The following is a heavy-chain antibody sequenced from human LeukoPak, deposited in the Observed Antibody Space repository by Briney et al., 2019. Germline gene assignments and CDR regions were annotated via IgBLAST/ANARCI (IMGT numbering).Heavy chain of an antibody. CDR3: ARAPARRAPYYYYYMDV. Sequence: ASVKVSCKASGYTFTSYYMHWVRQAPGQGLEWMGIINPSGGSTSYAQKFQGRVTITRNTSISTAYMELSSLRSEDTAVYYCARAPARRAPYYYYYMDVWGKGTTVTVSS. CDR2: INPSGGST. CDR1: GYTFTSYY. V-gene: IGHV1-46*01. D-gene: IGHD6-6*01. J-gene: IGHJ6*03.